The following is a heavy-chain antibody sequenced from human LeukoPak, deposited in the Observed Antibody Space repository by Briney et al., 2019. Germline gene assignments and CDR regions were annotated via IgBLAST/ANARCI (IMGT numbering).Heavy chain of an antibody. CDR1: GYSFSSYW. D-gene: IGHD2-2*01. CDR2: IYPGDSDT. Sequence: GESLKISCKGSGYSFSSYWIAWVRQRPAKGLEWMGIIYPGDSDTRYSPSFQGQVTISADKPISTAYLKWSKLKASDTAMYYCARQAVPVAKYFQHWGQGTLVPVYS. J-gene: IGHJ1*01. V-gene: IGHV5-51*01. CDR3: ARQAVPVAKYFQH.